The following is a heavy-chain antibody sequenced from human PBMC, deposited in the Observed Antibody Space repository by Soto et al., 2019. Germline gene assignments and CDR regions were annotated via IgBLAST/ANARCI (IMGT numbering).Heavy chain of an antibody. Sequence: QITLKESGPTLVKPTQTLTLTCTFSGFSLSTSGVGVGWIRQPPGKALEWLALIYWDDDKRYSPSLKSRLTTAKATPKNQVVLTMTNMDPVDTATYYCAHTLWFGEFPDFDYWGQGTLVTVSS. J-gene: IGHJ4*02. CDR1: GFSLSTSGVG. CDR3: AHTLWFGEFPDFDY. CDR2: IYWDDDK. D-gene: IGHD3-10*01. V-gene: IGHV2-5*02.